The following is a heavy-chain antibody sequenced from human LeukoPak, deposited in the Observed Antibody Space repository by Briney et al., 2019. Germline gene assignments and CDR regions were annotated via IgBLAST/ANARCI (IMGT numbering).Heavy chain of an antibody. Sequence: PGGSLRLSCAASGFTFSNYEMNWVRQAPGKGLEWVSYISSSGSTIYYADSVKGRFTISRDNAKNSLYLQMNSLRAEDTAVYYCARDRSYYGSGSYSFDYWGQGTLVTVSS. CDR2: ISSSGSTI. V-gene: IGHV3-48*03. CDR3: ARDRSYYGSGSYSFDY. J-gene: IGHJ4*02. D-gene: IGHD3-10*01. CDR1: GFTFSNYE.